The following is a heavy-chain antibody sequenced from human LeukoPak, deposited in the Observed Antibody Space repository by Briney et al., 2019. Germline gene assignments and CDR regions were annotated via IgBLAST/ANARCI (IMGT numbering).Heavy chain of an antibody. Sequence: ASVKVSCKASGYTFTSYYMHWVRQAPGQGLEWMGIINPTGGSTSYAQKFQGRVTMTRDTSTSTVYMELSSLRSEDTAVYYCARVAWEGSYCGGDCYPFDYWGQGTLVTVSS. CDR1: GYTFTSYY. CDR2: INPTGGST. CDR3: ARVAWEGSYCGGDCYPFDY. D-gene: IGHD2-21*02. V-gene: IGHV1-46*01. J-gene: IGHJ4*02.